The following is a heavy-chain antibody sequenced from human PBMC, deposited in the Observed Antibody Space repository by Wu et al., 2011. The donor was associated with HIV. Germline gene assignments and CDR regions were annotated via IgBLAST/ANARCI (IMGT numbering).Heavy chain of an antibody. CDR3: ARDLSGRYFDY. D-gene: IGHD1-26*01. Sequence: WVRQAPGQGVEWMGWISAYNGDTNYAQRLQGRVTMTADTSTSTAYMELRSLRSDDTAVYYCARDLSGRYFDYWGQGTLVTVSS. V-gene: IGHV1-18*01. CDR2: ISAYNGDT. J-gene: IGHJ4*02.